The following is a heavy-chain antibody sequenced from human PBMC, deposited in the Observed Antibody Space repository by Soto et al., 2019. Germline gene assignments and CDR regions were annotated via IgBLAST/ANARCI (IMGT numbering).Heavy chain of an antibody. CDR2: IKQDGSEK. CDR3: ARARGIAARFDY. Sequence: PGGSLRLSCAVSGFTFSSYWMSWVRQAPGKGLEWVANIKQDGSEKYYVDSVKGRFTISRDNAKNSLYLQMNSLRAEDTAVYYCARARGIAARFDYWGQGTLVTVSS. J-gene: IGHJ4*02. CDR1: GFTFSSYW. V-gene: IGHV3-7*01. D-gene: IGHD6-6*01.